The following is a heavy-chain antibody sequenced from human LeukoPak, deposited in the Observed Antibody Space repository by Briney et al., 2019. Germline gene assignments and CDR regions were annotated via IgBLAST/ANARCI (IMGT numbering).Heavy chain of an antibody. CDR3: ARTPLRRSGSSSWYDLFDY. V-gene: IGHV3-30*01. Sequence: GGSLRLPCAASGFTFSSYAMHWVRQAPGKGLEWVAVISYDGSNKYYADSVKGRFTISRDSSKNTLYLQMNSLRAEDTAVYYCARTPLRRSGSSSWYDLFDYWGQGTLVTVSS. J-gene: IGHJ4*02. CDR1: GFTFSSYA. CDR2: ISYDGSNK. D-gene: IGHD6-13*01.